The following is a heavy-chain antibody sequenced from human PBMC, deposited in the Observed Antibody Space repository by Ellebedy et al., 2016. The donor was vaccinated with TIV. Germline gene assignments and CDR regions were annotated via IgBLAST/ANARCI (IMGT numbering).Heavy chain of an antibody. V-gene: IGHV1-18*01. CDR2: ISAYNGNT. J-gene: IGHJ5*02. CDR1: GYTFTSYG. D-gene: IGHD3-10*01. CDR3: ATDYYGSGSSEIYNWFDP. Sequence: ASVKVSCXASGYTFTSYGISWVRQAPGQGLEWMGWISAYNGNTNYAQKLQGRVTMTTDTSTSTAYMELSSLRSEDTAVYYCATDYYGSGSSEIYNWFDPWGQGTLVTVSS.